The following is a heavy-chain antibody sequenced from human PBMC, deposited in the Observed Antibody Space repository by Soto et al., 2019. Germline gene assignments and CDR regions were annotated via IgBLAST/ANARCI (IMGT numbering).Heavy chain of an antibody. D-gene: IGHD3-22*01. J-gene: IGHJ4*02. V-gene: IGHV3-21*01. CDR3: AREDYYDSSGPPDY. Sequence: GGSLRLSCAASGLTSSTYAMSWVRQAPGKGLEWVSSISGSSSYIYYADSVKGRFTITRDNAKNSVSLQMKSLRAEDTAVYYCAREDYYDSSGPPDYWGQGTLVTVS. CDR1: GLTSSTYA. CDR2: ISGSSSYI.